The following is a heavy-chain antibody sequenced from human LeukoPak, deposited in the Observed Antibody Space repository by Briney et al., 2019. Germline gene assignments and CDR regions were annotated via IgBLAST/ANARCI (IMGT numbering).Heavy chain of an antibody. CDR3: ARVGATYPHYYMDV. CDR1: GGSISSGSYY. CDR2: IYYSGST. D-gene: IGHD3-16*01. Sequence: SETLSLTCTVSGGSISSGSYYWGWIRQPPGKGLEWIGSIYYSGSTYYNPSLKSRVTISVDTSKNQFSLKLSSVTAADTAVYYCARVGATYPHYYMDVWGKGTTVTVAS. J-gene: IGHJ6*03. V-gene: IGHV4-39*01.